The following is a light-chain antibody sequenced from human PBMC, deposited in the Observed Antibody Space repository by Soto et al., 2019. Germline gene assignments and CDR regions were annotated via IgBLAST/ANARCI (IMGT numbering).Light chain of an antibody. CDR1: LGVARY. CDR3: QHLNSYPRT. V-gene: IGKV1-9*01. J-gene: IGKJ1*01. CDR2: AAS. Sequence: IQLTQSPSSLSASVGDRFTITCRASLGVARYLAWYQQKPGTAPKLLIYAASTLQSGVPSRFSGSGSGTDFTLTISSLQPEDSATYYCQHLNSYPRTFGHGTKVDIK.